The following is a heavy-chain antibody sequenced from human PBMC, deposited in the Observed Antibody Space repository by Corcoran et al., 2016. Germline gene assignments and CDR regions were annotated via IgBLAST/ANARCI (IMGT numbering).Heavy chain of an antibody. Sequence: QVQLQQSGPGLVKPSQTLSLTCAISGDSVSSNSAAWNWIRHSPSRGLEWLGRTYYRSKWYNGYAASVRSRIIINPDTSKNQFSLQLNSVTPEDTAVYYCARNGGPIDYWGQVILLTVSS. J-gene: IGHJ4*02. CDR1: GDSVSSNSAA. D-gene: IGHD7-27*01. CDR2: TYYRSKWYN. CDR3: ARNGGPIDY. V-gene: IGHV6-1*01.